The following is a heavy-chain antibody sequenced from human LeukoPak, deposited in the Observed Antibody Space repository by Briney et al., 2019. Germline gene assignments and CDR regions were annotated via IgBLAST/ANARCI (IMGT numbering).Heavy chain of an antibody. CDR2: IWYDGSNK. J-gene: IGHJ4*02. CDR1: GFTFSSYG. V-gene: IGHV3-33*08. D-gene: IGHD1-26*01. Sequence: PGGSLRLSCAASGFTFSSYGMHWVREAPGKGLEWVAVIWYDGSNKYYADSVKGRFTISRDNSKYTLYLQMNSLRAEDTAVYYCARDRVGASDWGQGTLVTVSS. CDR3: ARDRVGASD.